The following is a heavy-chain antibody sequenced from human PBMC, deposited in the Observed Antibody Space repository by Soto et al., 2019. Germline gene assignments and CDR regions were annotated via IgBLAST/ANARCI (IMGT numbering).Heavy chain of an antibody. V-gene: IGHV3-33*01. CDR2: LWYDGTNE. Sequence: GGSLRLSCAAFGFTFSTYVMHRVLQAPGKGLEWVAVLWYDGTNENYAGSVKGRFTISRDNSKNTLYLQMNSLRVEDTAVYYCATEGKYKYAHDYWGQGTLVTVSS. J-gene: IGHJ4*02. CDR3: ATEGKYKYAHDY. CDR1: GFTFSTYV. D-gene: IGHD2-2*01.